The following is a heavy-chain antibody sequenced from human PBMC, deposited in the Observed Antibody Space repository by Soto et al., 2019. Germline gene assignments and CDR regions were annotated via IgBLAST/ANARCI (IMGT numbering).Heavy chain of an antibody. CDR1: GFTFSSYG. V-gene: IGHV3-33*01. J-gene: IGHJ4*02. CDR3: ARDGRITMVRGPLLDFDY. D-gene: IGHD3-10*01. CDR2: IWYDGSNK. Sequence: GGSLRLSCAASGFTFSSYGMHWVRQAPGKGLEWVAVIWYDGSNKYYADSVKGRFTISRDNSKNTLYLQMNSLRAEDTAVYYCARDGRITMVRGPLLDFDYWGQGTLVTVSS.